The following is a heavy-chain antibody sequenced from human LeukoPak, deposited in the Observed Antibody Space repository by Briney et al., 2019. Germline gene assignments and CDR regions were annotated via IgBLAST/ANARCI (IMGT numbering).Heavy chain of an antibody. CDR3: ARGDSSWDYFDY. D-gene: IGHD6-13*01. Sequence: GGSLRLSCAASGFTFSNYAMHWVRQAPGKGLEWVAVISYDGSNKYHADSVKGRFTISRDNSKNTLYLQMNSLRTEDTAVYYCARGDSSWDYFDYWGQGTLVTVSS. V-gene: IGHV3-30-3*01. J-gene: IGHJ4*02. CDR2: ISYDGSNK. CDR1: GFTFSNYA.